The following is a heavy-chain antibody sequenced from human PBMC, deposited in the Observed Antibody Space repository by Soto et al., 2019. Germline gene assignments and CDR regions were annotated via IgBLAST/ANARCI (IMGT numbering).Heavy chain of an antibody. Sequence: GGSLRLSCAASGFTFSSYVMHWVRQAPGKGLEWVAVISYDGSNKYYADSVKGRFTISRDNSKNTQYLQMNSLTAEATPVYFCAKDRGNRNGCLDYWGQGTLVTVSS. D-gene: IGHD6-25*01. J-gene: IGHJ4*02. V-gene: IGHV3-30*18. CDR1: GFTFSSYV. CDR2: ISYDGSNK. CDR3: AKDRGNRNGCLDY.